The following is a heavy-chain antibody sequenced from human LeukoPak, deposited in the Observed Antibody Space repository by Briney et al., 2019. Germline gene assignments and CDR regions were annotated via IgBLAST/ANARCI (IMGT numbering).Heavy chain of an antibody. CDR3: AKGGPYDAFDI. CDR1: GFTFSSYG. V-gene: IGHV3-30*18. Sequence: GGSLRLSCAASGFTFSSYGMHWVRQAPGKGLEWVAVISYDGSNKCYADSVKGRFTISRDNSKNTLYLQMNSLRAEDTAVYYCAKGGPYDAFDIWGQGTMVTVSS. CDR2: ISYDGSNK. J-gene: IGHJ3*02.